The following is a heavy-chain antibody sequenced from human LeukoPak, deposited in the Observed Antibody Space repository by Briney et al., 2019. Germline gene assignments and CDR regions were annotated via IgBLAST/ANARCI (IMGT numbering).Heavy chain of an antibody. Sequence: PGGSLRLSCAASRFTFSNYGMHWVRQAPGKGLEWVAFIRYDGSNEYYADSVKGRFTISRDNSKNTVYLQMNSLRAEDTAVYYCAKDRVSSETDFDSWGQGTLATVSS. D-gene: IGHD3-22*01. J-gene: IGHJ4*02. CDR1: RFTFSNYG. V-gene: IGHV3-30*02. CDR3: AKDRVSSETDFDS. CDR2: IRYDGSNE.